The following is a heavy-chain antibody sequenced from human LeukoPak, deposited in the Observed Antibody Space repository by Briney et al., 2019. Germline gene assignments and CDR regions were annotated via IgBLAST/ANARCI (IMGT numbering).Heavy chain of an antibody. CDR3: ARDLDYGGNRPF. J-gene: IGHJ4*02. V-gene: IGHV3-53*01. CDR1: GFTVSNNY. Sequence: PGGSLRLSCAASGFTVSNNYMSWVRQAPGKKLEWVSDIYSDGTTFYADSVKGRFTISRDNSKNTLYLQMNSLRAEDTAVYYCARDLDYGGNRPFWGQGTLVTVSS. D-gene: IGHD4-23*01. CDR2: IYSDGTT.